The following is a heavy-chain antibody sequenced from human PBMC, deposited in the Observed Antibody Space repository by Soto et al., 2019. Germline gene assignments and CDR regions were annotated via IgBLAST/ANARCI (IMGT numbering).Heavy chain of an antibody. Sequence: EASVKVSCKTSGYTFSAYYMHWVRQAPGQGLEWMGWINPKSGGTLYAQKFQGRVTMTRDTSISTAYMELSRLRSDDTAVYYCARGGTFAYDTSGYSVYWGQGTLVTVYS. CDR2: INPKSGGT. J-gene: IGHJ4*02. D-gene: IGHD3-22*01. CDR3: ARGGTFAYDTSGYSVY. V-gene: IGHV1-2*02. CDR1: GYTFSAYY.